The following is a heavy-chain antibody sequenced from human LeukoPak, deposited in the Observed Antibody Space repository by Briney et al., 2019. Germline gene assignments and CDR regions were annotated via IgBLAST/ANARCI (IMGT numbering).Heavy chain of an antibody. V-gene: IGHV3-9*01. Sequence: PGGSLRLSCAASGFTFDDYAMHWVRQAPGKGLEWVSGISWNSGSIGYADSVKSRFTISRDNAKNSLYLQMNSLRAEDTALYYCAKDQSSGWLWAPIDYWGQGTLVTVSS. CDR1: GFTFDDYA. CDR2: ISWNSGSI. D-gene: IGHD6-19*01. CDR3: AKDQSSGWLWAPIDY. J-gene: IGHJ4*02.